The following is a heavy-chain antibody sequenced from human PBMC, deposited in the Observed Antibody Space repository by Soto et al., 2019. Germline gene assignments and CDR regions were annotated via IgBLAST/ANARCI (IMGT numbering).Heavy chain of an antibody. D-gene: IGHD3-3*01. CDR1: GFSLSTSGVG. CDR3: AHRGDNYDFWSGYRGWFDP. V-gene: IGHV2-5*01. CDR2: IYWNDDK. J-gene: IGHJ5*02. Sequence: QITLKESGPTLVNPTQTLTLTCTFSGFSLSTSGVGVGWIRQPPGKALEWLALIYWNDDKRYSPSLKSRLTITKDTSKNQVVLTMTNMDPVDTATYYCAHRGDNYDFWSGYRGWFDPWGQGTLVTVSS.